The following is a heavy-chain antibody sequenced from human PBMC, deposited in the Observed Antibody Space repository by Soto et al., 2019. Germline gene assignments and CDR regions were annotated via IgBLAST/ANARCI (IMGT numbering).Heavy chain of an antibody. CDR2: ISYDGSNK. D-gene: IGHD6-13*01. CDR1: GFTFSSYA. Sequence: GGSLRLSCAASGFTFSSYAMHWVRQAPGKGLEWVAVISYDGSNKYYADSVKGRFTISRDNSKNTLYLQMNSLRAEDTAVYYCARAPIPIAAAGLDPWGQGTLITVSS. V-gene: IGHV3-30-3*01. J-gene: IGHJ5*02. CDR3: ARAPIPIAAAGLDP.